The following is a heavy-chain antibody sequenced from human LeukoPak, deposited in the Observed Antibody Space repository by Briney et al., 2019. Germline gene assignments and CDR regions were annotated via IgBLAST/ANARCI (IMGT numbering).Heavy chain of an antibody. CDR1: GFTFSNYP. J-gene: IGHJ4*02. CDR3: ARYTASCPTVNVDY. Sequence: GGSLRLSCAVSGFTFSNYPMSWVRQAPGKGLEWVSAISASADNTYYAVSVKGRFSISRDNAKSTMYLQMNSLRAEDTALYYCARYTASCPTVNVDYWGQGTLVTVSS. V-gene: IGHV3-23*01. CDR2: ISASADNT. D-gene: IGHD5-18*01.